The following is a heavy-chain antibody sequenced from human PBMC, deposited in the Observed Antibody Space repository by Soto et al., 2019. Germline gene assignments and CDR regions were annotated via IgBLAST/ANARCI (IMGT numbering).Heavy chain of an antibody. J-gene: IGHJ5*02. Sequence: QLQLEQSGGGVKNPGASVRFSGEAYGYPFSKYGISWIRKAPGQGLEWMGWIKPDNGNTDYAQKFQGRVTMTTDTSSNTAYMELRSLRSDDTAVYYCATSYDSGFDPWGQGTLVSVSS. V-gene: IGHV1-18*04. CDR1: GYPFSKYG. D-gene: IGHD5-12*01. CDR2: IKPDNGNT. CDR3: ATSYDSGFDP.